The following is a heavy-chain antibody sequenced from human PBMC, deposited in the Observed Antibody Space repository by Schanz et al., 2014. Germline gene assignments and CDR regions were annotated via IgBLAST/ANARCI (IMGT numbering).Heavy chain of an antibody. CDR1: GGTFSTYT. CDR3: TRGGYSYALSAFDI. J-gene: IGHJ3*02. V-gene: IGHV1-69*02. CDR2: IIPILGIA. Sequence: QVQLVQSGAEVKKPGSPLKVSCKSSGGTFSTYTISWVRQAPGQGLEWMGRIIPILGIANYAQKFQGRITITADKSTFTAYMDVSSLRSEDTAVYSCTRGGYSYALSAFDIWGQGTMVTVSS. D-gene: IGHD5-18*01.